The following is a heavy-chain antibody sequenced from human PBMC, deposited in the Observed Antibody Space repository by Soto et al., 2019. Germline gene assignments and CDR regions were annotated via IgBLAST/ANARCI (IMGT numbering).Heavy chain of an antibody. CDR2: INPSGGST. CDR3: AGDPLGATVTSYYYYGMDV. CDR1: GYTFTSYY. V-gene: IGHV1-46*01. J-gene: IGHJ6*02. D-gene: IGHD1-26*01. Sequence: QVQLVQSGAEVKKPGASVKVSCKASGYTFTSYYMHWVRQAPGQGLEWMGIINPSGGSTSYAQKFQGRVTMTRDTSTSTVYIDLSSLRSEDTAVYYCAGDPLGATVTSYYYYGMDVWGQGTTVTVSS.